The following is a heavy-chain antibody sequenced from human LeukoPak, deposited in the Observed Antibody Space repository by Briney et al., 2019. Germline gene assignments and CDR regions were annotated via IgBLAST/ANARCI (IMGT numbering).Heavy chain of an antibody. D-gene: IGHD3-10*01. CDR1: GFTFSSYG. J-gene: IGHJ4*02. Sequence: PGGSLRLSCAASGFTFSSYGMSWVRQAPRKGLEWISSISGSGGSTYYADSVKGRFTISRDNSKNTLYLQMNSLRAEDTAVYYCAKDYKGVWLAYGSGSLESDYWGQGTLVAVSS. V-gene: IGHV3-23*01. CDR2: ISGSGGST. CDR3: AKDYKGVWLAYGSGSLESDY.